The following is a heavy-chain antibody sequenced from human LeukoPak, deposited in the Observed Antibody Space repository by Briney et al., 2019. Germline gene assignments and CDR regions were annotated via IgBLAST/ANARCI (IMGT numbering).Heavy chain of an antibody. J-gene: IGHJ4*02. CDR3: AKDGIGVAGTSAWY. CDR1: GFTFRSYA. V-gene: IGHV3-23*01. Sequence: GGSLRLSCEASGFTFRSYAMSWVRQAPGKGLAWVSAISGGGGSTYYADSVKGRFTISRDNSKNTMYLQMNSLRAEGTAVYYCAKDGIGVAGTSAWYWGQGTQVTVSS. CDR2: ISGGGGST. D-gene: IGHD6-19*01.